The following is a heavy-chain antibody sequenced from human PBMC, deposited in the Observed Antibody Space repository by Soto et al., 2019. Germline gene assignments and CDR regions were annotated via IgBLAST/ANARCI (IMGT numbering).Heavy chain of an antibody. D-gene: IGHD3-22*01. CDR2: IYSGGST. CDR3: ARDADRYYYAFDI. V-gene: IGHV3-66*01. CDR1: GFTVSSNY. Sequence: GGSLRLSCAASGFTVSSNYMSWVRQAPGKGLEWVSVIYSGGSTYYADSVKGRFTISRDNSKNTLYLQMNSLRAEDTAVYYCARDADRYYYAFDIWGQGTMVTVSS. J-gene: IGHJ3*02.